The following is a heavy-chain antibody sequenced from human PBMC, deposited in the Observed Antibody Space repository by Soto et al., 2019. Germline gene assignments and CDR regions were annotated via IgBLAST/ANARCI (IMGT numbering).Heavy chain of an antibody. CDR3: ARDFLYSGYASFDY. V-gene: IGHV1-69*08. CDR2: IIPILGIA. J-gene: IGHJ4*02. CDR1: GGTFSSYT. Sequence: QVQLVQSGAEVKKPGSSVKVSCKASGGTFSSYTISWVRQAPGQGLEWMGRIIPILGIANYAQKFQGRVTITADKSTSTPYMELSNLRSEDTCLFYCARDFLYSGYASFDYWGQGTLVTVSS. D-gene: IGHD5-12*01.